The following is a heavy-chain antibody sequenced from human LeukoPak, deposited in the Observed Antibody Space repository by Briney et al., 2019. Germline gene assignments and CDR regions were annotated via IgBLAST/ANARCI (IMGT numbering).Heavy chain of an antibody. CDR2: ISCNNGET. V-gene: IGHV1-18*04. Sequence: ASVKVSCKASRYTFTDYYVHWVRQAPGQGLEWVGWISCNNGETRYAQKFQGRVTVTTDTSTSTAYMELRSLRSDDTAVYYCARDSGERGSGSYLIAYWGQGTLVTVSS. J-gene: IGHJ4*02. CDR1: RYTFTDYY. CDR3: ARDSGERGSGSYLIAY. D-gene: IGHD3-10*01.